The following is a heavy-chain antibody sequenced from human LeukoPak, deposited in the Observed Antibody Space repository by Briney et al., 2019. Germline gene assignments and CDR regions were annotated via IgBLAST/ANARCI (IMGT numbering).Heavy chain of an antibody. CDR1: GFTFDDYG. CDR2: IYSDNT. J-gene: IGHJ4*02. V-gene: IGHV3-53*01. Sequence: PGGSLRLSCAASGFTFDDYGMSWVRQAPGKGLEWVSFIYSDNTHYSDSVKGRFTISRDNSKNTLYLQMNTLRAEDTAVYYCATAPGTIYHRGPADYWGQGTLVTVSS. CDR3: ATAPGTIYHRGPADY. D-gene: IGHD1-14*01.